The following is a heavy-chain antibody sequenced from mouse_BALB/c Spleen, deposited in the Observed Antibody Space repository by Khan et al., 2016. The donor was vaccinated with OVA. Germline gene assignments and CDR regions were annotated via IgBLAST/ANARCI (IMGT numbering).Heavy chain of an antibody. CDR2: TYPGDGDT. J-gene: IGHJ2*01. Sequence: QVQLQQSGAELARPGVSVKLSCKASGYTFTNYWMQWVKQRPGQGLEWIGATYPGDGDTKYTQKFKGKATLTADKSSTTAYMQLSSLASEDSAVYCCGSIYGSYFDYWGQGTTLTVSS. CDR3: GSIYGSYFDY. CDR1: GYTFTNYW. D-gene: IGHD1-1*01. V-gene: IGHV1-87*01.